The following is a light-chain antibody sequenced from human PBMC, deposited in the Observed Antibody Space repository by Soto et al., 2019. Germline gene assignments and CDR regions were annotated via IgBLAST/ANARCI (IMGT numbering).Light chain of an antibody. V-gene: IGLV1-44*01. J-gene: IGLJ3*02. CDR1: SSKIGSNT. CDR2: SNN. CDR3: AAWDDSLNGPRWV. Sequence: QAVVTQPPSASGTPGQRVTISCSGSSSKIGSNTVNWYQQLPGTAPKLLIYSNNQRPSGVPDRFSGSKSGTSASLAISGLQSEDEADYYCAAWDDSLNGPRWVFGGGTKLTVL.